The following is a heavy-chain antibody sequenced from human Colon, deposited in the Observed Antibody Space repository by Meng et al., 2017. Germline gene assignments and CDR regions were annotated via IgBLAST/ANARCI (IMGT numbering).Heavy chain of an antibody. CDR2: ISSSSYI. CDR3: ARGPEYSSGWSFYYYYYGMDV. CDR1: GFTFSSYS. J-gene: IGHJ6*02. V-gene: IGHV3-21*01. Sequence: GESLKISCAASGFTFSSYSMNWVRQAPGKGLEWVSSISSSSYIYYADSVKGRFTISRDNAKNSLYLQMNSLRAEDTAVYYCARGPEYSSGWSFYYYYYGMDVWGQGTTVTVSS. D-gene: IGHD6-19*01.